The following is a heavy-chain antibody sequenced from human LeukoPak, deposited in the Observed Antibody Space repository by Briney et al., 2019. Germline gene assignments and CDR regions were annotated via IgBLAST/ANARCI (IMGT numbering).Heavy chain of an antibody. Sequence: PSETLSLTCTVSGGSISSYYWSWIRQPPGKGLERIGYIYYSGSTNYNPSLKSRVTISVGTSKNQFSLKLSSVTAADTAVYYCARDLDRYGSGSYWGQGTLVTVSS. J-gene: IGHJ4*02. CDR2: IYYSGST. CDR1: GGSISSYY. D-gene: IGHD3-10*01. CDR3: ARDLDRYGSGSY. V-gene: IGHV4-59*01.